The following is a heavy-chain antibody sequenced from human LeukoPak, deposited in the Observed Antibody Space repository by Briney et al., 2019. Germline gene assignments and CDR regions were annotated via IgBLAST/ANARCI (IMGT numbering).Heavy chain of an antibody. D-gene: IGHD3-10*01. CDR2: ISGSGGST. V-gene: IGHV3-23*01. CDR1: GFTFSDYY. J-gene: IGHJ4*02. Sequence: GGSLRLSCAASGFTFSDYYMSWVRQAPGKGLEWVSAISGSGGSTYYADSVKGRFTISRDNSKNTLYLQMNSLRAEDTAVYYCAKDPLPMALFDYWGQGTLVTVSS. CDR3: AKDPLPMALFDY.